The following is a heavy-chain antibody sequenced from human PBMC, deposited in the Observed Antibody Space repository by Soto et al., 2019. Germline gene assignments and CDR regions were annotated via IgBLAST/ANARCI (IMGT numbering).Heavy chain of an antibody. J-gene: IGHJ4*02. CDR3: ARSYGSVYRAFDY. CDR2: VNPIVSLS. Sequence: QVPLVQSGAEVKRPGSSVKVSCKASGDTFNFYSLNWVRQSPGLGLEWMGRVNPIVSLSNYAQKFQGRVTMNADKSTSTAYMELSSVISEDTAIYYCARSYGSVYRAFDYLGQGALVTVSS. D-gene: IGHD3-16*01. V-gene: IGHV1-69*02. CDR1: GDTFNFYS.